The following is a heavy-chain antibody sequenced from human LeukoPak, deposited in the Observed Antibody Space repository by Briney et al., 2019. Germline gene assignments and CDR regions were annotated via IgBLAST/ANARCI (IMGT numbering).Heavy chain of an antibody. Sequence: PSETLSLTCTVSGGSISSYYWSWIRQPPGKGLEWIGYIYYSGSTNYNPSPKSRVTISVDTSKNQFSLKLSSVTAADTAVYYCARWYSSSWYFSAFDIWGQGTMVTVSS. CDR3: ARWYSSSWYFSAFDI. CDR1: GGSISSYY. CDR2: IYYSGST. J-gene: IGHJ3*02. D-gene: IGHD6-13*01. V-gene: IGHV4-59*08.